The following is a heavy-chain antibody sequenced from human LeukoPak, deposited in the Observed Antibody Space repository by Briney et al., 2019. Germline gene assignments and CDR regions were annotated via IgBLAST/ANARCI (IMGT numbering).Heavy chain of an antibody. J-gene: IGHJ4*02. CDR1: GFTFSSYW. V-gene: IGHV3-7*01. CDR2: IKQDGSEK. CDR3: ARDGGRILRGIAVAGEFDY. Sequence: GGSLRLSCAASGFTFSSYWMSWVRQAPGKGLEWVANIKQDGSEKYYVDSVKGRFTISRDNAKNSLYLQMNSLRAEDTAVYYCARDGGRILRGIAVAGEFDYWGQGTLVTVSS. D-gene: IGHD6-19*01.